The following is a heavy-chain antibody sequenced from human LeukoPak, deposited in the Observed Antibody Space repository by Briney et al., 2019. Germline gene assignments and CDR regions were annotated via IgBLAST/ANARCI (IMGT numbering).Heavy chain of an antibody. V-gene: IGHV4-59*01. CDR2: IYYSGST. Sequence: TSETLSLTCTVPGGSISSYYWSWIRQPPGKGLEWIGYIYYSGSTNYNPSLKSRVTISVDTSKKQLSLKLSSVTAADTAVYFCARYVWGSYPTFEDYWGQGTLVTVSS. CDR3: ARYVWGSYPTFEDY. J-gene: IGHJ4*02. CDR1: GGSISSYY. D-gene: IGHD3-16*02.